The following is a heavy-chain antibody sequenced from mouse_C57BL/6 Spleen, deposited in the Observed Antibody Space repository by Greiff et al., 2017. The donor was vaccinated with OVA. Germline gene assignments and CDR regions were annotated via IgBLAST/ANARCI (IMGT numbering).Heavy chain of an antibody. CDR2: IYPGDGDT. CDR1: GYAFSSSW. V-gene: IGHV1-82*01. CDR3: ERLDGPGDIDY. D-gene: IGHD2-3*01. Sequence: VQLQQSGPELVKPGASVKISCKASGYAFSSSWMNWVKQRPGKGLEWIGRIYPGDGDTNDNGKFKGKATLTADKSSSTAYMQLSRLTSVDSAVYFSERLDGPGDIDYWGQGTTLTVSS. J-gene: IGHJ2*01.